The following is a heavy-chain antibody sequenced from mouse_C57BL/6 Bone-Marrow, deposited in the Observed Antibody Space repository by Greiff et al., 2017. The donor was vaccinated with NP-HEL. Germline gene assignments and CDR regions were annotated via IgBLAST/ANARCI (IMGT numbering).Heavy chain of an antibody. CDR2: INPSSGYT. V-gene: IGHV1-7*01. CDR3: ARVLYDYDNYFDY. CDR1: GYTFTSYW. D-gene: IGHD2-4*01. Sequence: QVQLKESGAELAKPGASVKLSCKASGYTFTSYWMHWVKQRPGQGLEWIGYINPSSGYTKYNQKFKDKATLTADKSSSTAYMQLSSLTYEDSAVYYCARVLYDYDNYFDYWGQGTTLTVSS. J-gene: IGHJ2*01.